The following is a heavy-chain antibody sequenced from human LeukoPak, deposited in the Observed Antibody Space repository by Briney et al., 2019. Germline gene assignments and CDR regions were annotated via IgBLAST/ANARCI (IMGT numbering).Heavy chain of an antibody. D-gene: IGHD2-15*01. CDR3: ARGPGLDCSGGSCYSGVFDY. V-gene: IGHV4-34*01. CDR2: INHSGST. Sequence: PSETLSLTCAVYGGSFSGYYWSWIRQPPGKGLEWIGEINHSGSTNYNPSLKSRVTISVDTSKNQFSLKLSSVTAADTAVYYCARGPGLDCSGGSCYSGVFDYWGQGTLVTVSS. CDR1: GGSFSGYY. J-gene: IGHJ4*02.